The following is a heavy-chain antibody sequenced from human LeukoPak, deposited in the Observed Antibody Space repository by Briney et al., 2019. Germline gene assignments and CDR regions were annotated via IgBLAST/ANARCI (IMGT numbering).Heavy chain of an antibody. CDR3: ARHSSGSYAGYNDY. D-gene: IGHD6-19*01. V-gene: IGHV4-59*08. J-gene: IGHJ4*02. CDR1: GGSISTYY. Sequence: SSETLSLTRTVSGGSISTYYWSWIRQPPGKGLEWIGYIYYSGSTNYNPSLKSRVTIPVDTSKNQFSLKLSSVTAADTAVYYCARHSSGSYAGYNDYWGQGTLVTVSS. CDR2: IYYSGST.